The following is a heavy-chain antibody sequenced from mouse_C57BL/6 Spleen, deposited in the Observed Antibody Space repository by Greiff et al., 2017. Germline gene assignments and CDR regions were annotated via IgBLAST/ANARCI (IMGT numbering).Heavy chain of an antibody. CDR3: ARPYYYGSSSYYFDY. V-gene: IGHV1-69*01. D-gene: IGHD1-1*01. Sequence: QVQLQQPGAELVMPGASVKLSCKASGYTFTSYWMHWVKQRPGQGLEWIGEIDPSDSSTNYNQKFKGKSTLTVDKSSSTAYMQLSSLTSDDSAVYYCARPYYYGSSSYYFDYWGQGTTLTVSS. CDR2: IDPSDSST. J-gene: IGHJ2*01. CDR1: GYTFTSYW.